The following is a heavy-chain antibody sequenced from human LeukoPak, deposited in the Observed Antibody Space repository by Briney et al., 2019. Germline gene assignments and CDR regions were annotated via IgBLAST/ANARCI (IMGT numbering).Heavy chain of an antibody. Sequence: GESLKISCKGSGYSFTSYWISWGRQMPGKGLEWMGRIDPSDSYPTYRPSFQGHVTISAAKSISTAYLQWSSLKASDTAMYYCARHPHYYGSGSYDYWGQGTLVTVSS. D-gene: IGHD3-10*01. J-gene: IGHJ4*02. CDR1: GYSFTSYW. CDR2: IDPSDSYP. CDR3: ARHPHYYGSGSYDY. V-gene: IGHV5-10-1*01.